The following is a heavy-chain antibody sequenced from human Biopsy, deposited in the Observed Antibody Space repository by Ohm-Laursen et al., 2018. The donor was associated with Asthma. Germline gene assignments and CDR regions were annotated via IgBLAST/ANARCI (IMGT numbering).Heavy chain of an antibody. J-gene: IGHJ6*02. Sequence: SSVKVSCKASGDAFATYTYSWVRQAPGQGLEWLGGLSPMLGRPNYAERFQGRVTITADRSASTAYMELSSLTIEDTAVYYCSRAVTILQEWSGGMDVWGQGTTVTVSS. CDR2: LSPMLGRP. CDR3: SRAVTILQEWSGGMDV. D-gene: IGHD3-3*01. CDR1: GDAFATYT. V-gene: IGHV1-69*08.